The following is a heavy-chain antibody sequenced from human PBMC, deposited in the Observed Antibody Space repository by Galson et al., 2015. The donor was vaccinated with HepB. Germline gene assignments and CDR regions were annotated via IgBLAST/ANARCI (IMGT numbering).Heavy chain of an antibody. CDR1: GGTFSTYG. D-gene: IGHD1-7*01. CDR2: IIPIVGIG. V-gene: IGHV1-69*04. J-gene: IGHJ4*02. Sequence: SVKVSCKASGGTFSTYGISWVRQAPGQGLEWMGTIIPIVGIGNYAQKFQGRVTITADKSTSTAYMELSNLRSEDTAVYYCGRAPIITGTPVYFDYWGQGTLVTVSS. CDR3: GRAPIITGTPVYFDY.